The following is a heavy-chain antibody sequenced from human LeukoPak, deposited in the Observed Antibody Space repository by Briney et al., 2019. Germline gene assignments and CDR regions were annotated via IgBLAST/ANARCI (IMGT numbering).Heavy chain of an antibody. CDR1: GVSISSSEW. Sequence: SGTLSLTCAVSGVSISSSEWWIWVRQPPGQGLEWIGEIHRDGRTRYNPSLKSRVTMSTDYSKNQFSLSVTSVTAADTAIYYCGKTDIYFNPIDYGGPGSLVTVS. D-gene: IGHD3-9*01. J-gene: IGHJ4*02. V-gene: IGHV4-4*02. CDR3: GKTDIYFNPIDY. CDR2: IHRDGRT.